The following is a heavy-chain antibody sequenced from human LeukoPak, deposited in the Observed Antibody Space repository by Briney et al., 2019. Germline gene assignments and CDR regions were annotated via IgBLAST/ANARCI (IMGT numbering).Heavy chain of an antibody. CDR1: GFTVSNNY. CDR2: ILDNGDT. D-gene: IGHD2-15*01. J-gene: IGHJ4*02. CDR3: VRGRLFRGGFDS. Sequence: GGSLRLSCAASGFTVSNNYVSWVRQVPWKGPEWVSGILDNGDTNYADSVKGRFTISRDNSKNTLYLQMSSLRADDTAVYYCVRGRLFRGGFDSWGQGTLVTVS. V-gene: IGHV3-53*01.